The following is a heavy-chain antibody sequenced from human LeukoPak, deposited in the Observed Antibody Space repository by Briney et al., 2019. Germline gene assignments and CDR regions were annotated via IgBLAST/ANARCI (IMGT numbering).Heavy chain of an antibody. CDR3: ARDVGSGYSYGWYYYYGMDV. Sequence: PGGSLRLSCAASGFTFSSYAMSWVRQAPGKGLEWVAVISYDRSNKYYADSVKGRFTISRDNSKNTLYLQMNSLRAEDTAVYYCARDVGSGYSYGWYYYYGMDVWGQGTTVTVSS. J-gene: IGHJ6*02. CDR2: ISYDRSNK. V-gene: IGHV3-30-3*01. D-gene: IGHD5-18*01. CDR1: GFTFSSYA.